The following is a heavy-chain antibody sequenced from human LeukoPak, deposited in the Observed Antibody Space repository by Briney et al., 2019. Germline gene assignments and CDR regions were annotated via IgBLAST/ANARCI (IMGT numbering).Heavy chain of an antibody. CDR2: ISGSGGST. J-gene: IGHJ5*02. V-gene: IGHV3-23*01. Sequence: GGPLRLSCAASGFTFSSYAMSWVRQAPGEGLEWVSTISGSGGSTYYADSVKGRFTISRDNSKNTLYLHMNSLRADDTAVYYCAKDEVGTSWGQGTLVTVSS. D-gene: IGHD2-15*01. CDR3: AKDEVGTS. CDR1: GFTFSSYA.